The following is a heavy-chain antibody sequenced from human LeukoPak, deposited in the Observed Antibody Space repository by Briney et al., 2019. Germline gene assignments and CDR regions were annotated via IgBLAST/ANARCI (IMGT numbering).Heavy chain of an antibody. CDR1: GFTFSNSG. CDR3: AKDTDVVVPEYFQY. J-gene: IGHJ1*01. Sequence: GGSLRLSCAASGFTFSNSGMTWVRRAPGKGLEWVSAMSGGGGRTYYADSVRGRFTISRDNSKNTLYLQMNSLRAEDTAIYYCAKDTDVVVPEYFQYWGQGTLVTVSS. CDR2: MSGGGGRT. V-gene: IGHV3-23*01. D-gene: IGHD2-15*01.